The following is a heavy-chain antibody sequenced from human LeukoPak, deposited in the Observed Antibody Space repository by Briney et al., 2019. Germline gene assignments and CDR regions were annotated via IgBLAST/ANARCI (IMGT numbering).Heavy chain of an antibody. V-gene: IGHV3-23*01. CDR1: GLCFSTYG. Sequence: GRSLRLSCAASGLCFSTYGMHWVRQAPGKGLDWVSAISGGGSSTYYADSVKGRFTISRDNSKNTLYLQMNSLRAEDTAVYYCAKVFESVVTPNDYWGQGTLVTVSS. D-gene: IGHD4-23*01. J-gene: IGHJ4*02. CDR3: AKVFESVVTPNDY. CDR2: ISGGGSST.